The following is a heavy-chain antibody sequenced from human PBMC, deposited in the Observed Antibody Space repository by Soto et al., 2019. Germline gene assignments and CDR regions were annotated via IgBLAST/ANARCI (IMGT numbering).Heavy chain of an antibody. V-gene: IGHV5-51*01. Sequence: PGEALKISCKGAGYSFTNYWIAWVRQMPGKGLEYMGIIYPSDSTTRDSPSFQGQVTISADKSISTAYLQWNSLKASDTAMYYCARPGFYGDYSSNYFDPWGQGTLVTVSS. D-gene: IGHD4-17*01. CDR1: GYSFTNYW. CDR2: IYPSDSTT. CDR3: ARPGFYGDYSSNYFDP. J-gene: IGHJ5*02.